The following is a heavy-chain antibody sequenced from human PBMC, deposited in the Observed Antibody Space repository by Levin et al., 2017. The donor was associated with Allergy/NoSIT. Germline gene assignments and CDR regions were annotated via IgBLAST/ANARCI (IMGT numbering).Heavy chain of an antibody. CDR1: GFSFSSYA. CDR3: AKDLLSGYSYGRFDY. V-gene: IGHV3-23*01. J-gene: IGHJ4*02. D-gene: IGHD5-18*01. Sequence: GESLKISCAASGFSFSSYAMSWVRQAPGKGLEWVSAISDSGGTTYYADSVKGRFTISRDNSKNTLYLQMNSLRAEDTAVYYCAKDLLSGYSYGRFDYWGQGTLVTVSS. CDR2: ISDSGGTT.